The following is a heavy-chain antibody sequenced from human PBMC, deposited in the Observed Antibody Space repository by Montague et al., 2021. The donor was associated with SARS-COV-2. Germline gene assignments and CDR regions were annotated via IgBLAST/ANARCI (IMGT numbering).Heavy chain of an antibody. Sequence: SETLSLTCTVSGGSISSYYWNWIRQSPGKGLEWIGYIYYSGSTKYNPSLKSRVTISVDTPKSQMSLRLNSVTAADTAVYYCARGGYYDYAFDIWGQGTMVTVSS. D-gene: IGHD3-22*01. V-gene: IGHV4-59*01. CDR2: IYYSGST. CDR1: GGSISSYY. J-gene: IGHJ3*02. CDR3: ARGGYYDYAFDI.